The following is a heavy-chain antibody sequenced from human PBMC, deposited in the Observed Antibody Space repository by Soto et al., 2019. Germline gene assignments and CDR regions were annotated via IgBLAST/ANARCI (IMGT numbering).Heavy chain of an antibody. J-gene: IGHJ4*02. V-gene: IGHV4-59*01. CDR3: ARGYSSSWYLFDY. CDR1: GGSISSYY. CDR2: IYYSGST. Sequence: QVQLQESGPGLVKPSETLSLTCTVSGGSISSYYWSWIRQPPGKGLEWIGYIYYSGSTNYNPSRKSRVTISVDTSKNQFSLKLSSVTAADTAVYYCARGYSSSWYLFDYWGQGTLVTVSS. D-gene: IGHD6-13*01.